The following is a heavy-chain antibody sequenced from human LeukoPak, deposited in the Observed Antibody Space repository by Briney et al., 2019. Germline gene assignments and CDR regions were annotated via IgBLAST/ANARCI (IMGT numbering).Heavy chain of an antibody. V-gene: IGHV4-31*03. Sequence: SETLSLTCTVSGGSISSGGYYWSWIRQHPGKGLEWIGYIYYSGSTYYNPSLKSRVTISVDTSKNQFSPKLSSVTAADTAVYYCASRPYYYDSSGYGAFDIWGQGTMVTVSS. CDR1: GGSISSGGYY. J-gene: IGHJ3*02. D-gene: IGHD3-22*01. CDR3: ASRPYYYDSSGYGAFDI. CDR2: IYYSGST.